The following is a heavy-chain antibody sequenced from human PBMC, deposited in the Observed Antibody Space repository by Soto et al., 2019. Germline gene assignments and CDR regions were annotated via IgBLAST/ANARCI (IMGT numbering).Heavy chain of an antibody. J-gene: IGHJ4*02. D-gene: IGHD5-12*01. V-gene: IGHV1-69*01. CDR1: GGTFSSYA. CDR3: ARAGSGYENWYYFDY. Sequence: QVQLVQSGAEVKKPGASVKVSCKASGGTFSSYAISWVRQAPGQGLEWMGGIIPIFGTANYAQKFQGRVTITADESTSTDYMELSSLRSEDTAVYYCARAGSGYENWYYFDYWGQGTLVTVSS. CDR2: IIPIFGTA.